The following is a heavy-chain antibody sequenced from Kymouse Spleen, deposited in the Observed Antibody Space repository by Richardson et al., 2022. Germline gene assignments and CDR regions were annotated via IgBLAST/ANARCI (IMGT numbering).Heavy chain of an antibody. D-gene: IGHD3-3*01. V-gene: IGHV4-34*01. CDR3: ARREDFSPFDP. CDR2: INHSGST. Sequence: QVQLQQWGAGLLKPSETLSLTCAVYGGSFSGYYWSWIRQPPGKGLEWIGEINHSGSTNYNPSLKSRVTISVDTSKNQFSLKLSSVTAADTAVYYCARREDFSPFDPWGQGTLVTVSS. CDR1: GGSFSGYY. J-gene: IGHJ5*02.